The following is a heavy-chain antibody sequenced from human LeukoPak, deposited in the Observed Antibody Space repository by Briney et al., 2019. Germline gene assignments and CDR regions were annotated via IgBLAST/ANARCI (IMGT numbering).Heavy chain of an antibody. J-gene: IGHJ4*02. D-gene: IGHD6-13*01. V-gene: IGHV1-46*01. CDR2: INPSGGAT. CDR1: GYTFTKYY. Sequence: ASVKVSCKASGYTFTKYYIHWVRQAPGQGLEWMGMINPSGGATTYAQRFQGRVTMTGDLSTTTVYMDLRSLRSEDTAVYFCARDDSPGVAGVMDYWGQGTLVTVSS. CDR3: ARDDSPGVAGVMDY.